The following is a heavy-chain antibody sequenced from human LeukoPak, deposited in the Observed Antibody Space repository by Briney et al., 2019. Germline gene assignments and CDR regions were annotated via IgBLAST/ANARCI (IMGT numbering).Heavy chain of an antibody. Sequence: ASVKVSCKASGYTFTDYYIHWVRQAPGQGLEWMGWINPHSGDTNYAQKFQGRVTLTRDTSISTAYMELSRMRSDDTAVFYCARINGRGEYYFDYWGQGTLVTVSS. CDR2: INPHSGDT. J-gene: IGHJ4*02. V-gene: IGHV1-2*02. CDR3: ARINGRGEYYFDY. CDR1: GYTFTDYY. D-gene: IGHD3-10*02.